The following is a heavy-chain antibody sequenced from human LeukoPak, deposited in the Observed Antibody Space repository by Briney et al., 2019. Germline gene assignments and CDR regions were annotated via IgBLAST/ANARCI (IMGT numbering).Heavy chain of an antibody. CDR3: ARRAYSAAYWKHFDY. CDR1: GGSFSGYY. J-gene: IGHJ4*02. D-gene: IGHD1-1*01. CDR2: INHSGST. V-gene: IGHV4-34*01. Sequence: SETLSLTCAVYGGSFSGYYWNWIRQPPGKGLEWIGEINHSGSTKYNPSLKSRVTISVDTSKNQFSLKLSSVTAADTAVYFCARRAYSAAYWKHFDYWGQGTLVTVSS.